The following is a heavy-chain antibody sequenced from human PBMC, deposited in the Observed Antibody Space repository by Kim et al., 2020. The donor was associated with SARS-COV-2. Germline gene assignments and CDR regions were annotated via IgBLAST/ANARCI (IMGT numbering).Heavy chain of an antibody. CDR1: GGSISSSNW. V-gene: IGHV4-4*02. CDR2: IYHSRST. J-gene: IGHJ6*02. Sequence: SETLSLTCAVSGGSISSSNWWSWVRQPPGKGLEWIGEIYHSRSTNYNPSLKSRVTISVDKSKNQFPLKLSSVTAADTAVYYCAMYYYGSGSPPGYYGMDVWGQGTTVTVSS. D-gene: IGHD3-10*01. CDR3: AMYYYGSGSPPGYYGMDV.